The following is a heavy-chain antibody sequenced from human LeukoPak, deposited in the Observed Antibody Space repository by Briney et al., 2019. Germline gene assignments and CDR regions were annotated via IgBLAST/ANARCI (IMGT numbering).Heavy chain of an antibody. CDR2: IIPIFGTA. CDR1: GGTFSSYA. CDR3: ARPRGYSYGYRGPFDY. V-gene: IGHV1-69*13. J-gene: IGHJ4*02. D-gene: IGHD5-18*01. Sequence: ASVKVSCKASGGTFSSYAISWVRQAPGQGLEWMGGIIPIFGTANYAQKFQGRVTITADESTSTAYMELSSLRSEDTAVYYCARPRGYSYGYRGPFDYWGQGTLVTVSS.